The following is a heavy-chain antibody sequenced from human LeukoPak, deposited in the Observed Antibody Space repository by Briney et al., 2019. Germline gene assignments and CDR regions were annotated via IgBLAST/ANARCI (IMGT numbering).Heavy chain of an antibody. V-gene: IGHV3-30*18. CDR1: GFTFSTYG. Sequence: GGSLRLSCAASGFTFSTYGMHWVRQAPGKGPEWVAVISYDGSNKYYAESVKGRFTISRDNSRNTLYLQMNSLRAEDTAVYYCAKDEGHCTGGSCYRQDYWGQGTLVTVSS. D-gene: IGHD2-15*01. CDR2: ISYDGSNK. CDR3: AKDEGHCTGGSCYRQDY. J-gene: IGHJ4*02.